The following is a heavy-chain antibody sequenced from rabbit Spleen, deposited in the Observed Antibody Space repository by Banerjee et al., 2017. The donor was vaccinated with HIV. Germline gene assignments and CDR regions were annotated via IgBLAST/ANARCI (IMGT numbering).Heavy chain of an antibody. Sequence: QEQLEESGGDLVKPGASLTLTCTASEFSFSSGYDMCWVRQAPGKGLEWIACIYTGSSGYTYYASWAKGRFTISKTSSTTVTLQTTSLTAADTATYFCARTRAIFGYAIDLWGPGTLVTVS. CDR3: ARTRAIFGYAIDL. J-gene: IGHJ4*01. V-gene: IGHV1S45*01. CDR1: EFSFSSGYD. D-gene: IGHD6-1*01. CDR2: IYTGSSGYT.